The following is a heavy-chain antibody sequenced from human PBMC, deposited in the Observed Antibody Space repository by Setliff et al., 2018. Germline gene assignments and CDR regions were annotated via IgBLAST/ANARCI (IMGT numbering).Heavy chain of an antibody. V-gene: IGHV1-2*06. CDR1: GYTFTGYY. D-gene: IGHD2-2*01. CDR2: INPSSGAT. CDR3: ARVGPGVVIMPAAKLFDY. Sequence: ASVKVSCKASGYTFTGYYMYWVRQAPGQGLEWMGRINPSSGATIYAQKFQGRVTMTSDTSISTAYMELGRLRSDDTAVYYCARVGPGVVIMPAAKLFDYWGQGTLVTVSS. J-gene: IGHJ4*02.